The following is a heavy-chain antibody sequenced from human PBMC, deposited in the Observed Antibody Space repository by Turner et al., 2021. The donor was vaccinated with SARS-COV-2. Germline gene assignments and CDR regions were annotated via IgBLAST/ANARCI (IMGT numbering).Heavy chain of an antibody. Sequence: QVQLVQSGAEVKKPGASVTVSCKASGYTFTSYGIRWVRQAPGQGLEWMGWITDYNGNTNYVQKLQGRVTMTTATTTSTAYMELRSLRSDDTAVYYCARLGGGDRPGDYWGQGTLVTVSS. CDR3: ARLGGGDRPGDY. V-gene: IGHV1-18*01. D-gene: IGHD2-21*02. CDR2: ITDYNGNT. J-gene: IGHJ4*02. CDR1: GYTFTSYG.